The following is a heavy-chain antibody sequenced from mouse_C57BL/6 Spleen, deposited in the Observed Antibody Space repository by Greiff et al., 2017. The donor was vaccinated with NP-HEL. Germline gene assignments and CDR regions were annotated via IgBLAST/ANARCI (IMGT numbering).Heavy chain of an antibody. Sequence: EVQLQQSGPELAKPGASVKISCKASGYTFTDYYMNWVKQSHGKSLEWIGDINPNNGGTSYNQKFKGKATLTVDKSSSTAYMELRSLTSEDSAVYYCADGRPPYWYFDVWGTGTTVTVSS. J-gene: IGHJ1*03. CDR1: GYTFTDYY. CDR2: INPNNGGT. CDR3: ADGRPPYWYFDV. D-gene: IGHD1-1*01. V-gene: IGHV1-26*01.